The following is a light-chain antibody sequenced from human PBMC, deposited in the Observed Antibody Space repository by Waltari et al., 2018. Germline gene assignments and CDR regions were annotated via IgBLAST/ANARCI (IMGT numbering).Light chain of an antibody. CDR2: RNT. CDR3: ATWDDTVGGPV. CDR1: RANIGGRY. J-gene: IGLJ2*01. V-gene: IGLV1-47*01. Sequence: QSVLTQPPSESGTPGQRVIISCSGSRANIGGRYVYWYQHLPGAAPKLLINRNTQRPSGVPDRFSGSKSGTSAFLAISGLRSEDEGDYFCATWDDTVGGPVFGGGTKLTVL.